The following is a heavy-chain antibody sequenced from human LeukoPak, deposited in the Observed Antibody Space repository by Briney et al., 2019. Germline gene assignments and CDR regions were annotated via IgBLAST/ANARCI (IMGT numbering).Heavy chain of an antibody. CDR3: AKTLPYYDSSGETYYFDY. CDR1: GFTFSSYG. D-gene: IGHD3-22*01. V-gene: IGHV3-33*06. Sequence: GGSLRLSCAASGFTFSSYGMHWVRQAPGKGLEWVAVIWYDGSNKYYADSVKGRFTISRDNSKNTLYLQMNSLRAEDTALYYCAKTLPYYDSSGETYYFDYWGQGTLVTVSS. CDR2: IWYDGSNK. J-gene: IGHJ4*02.